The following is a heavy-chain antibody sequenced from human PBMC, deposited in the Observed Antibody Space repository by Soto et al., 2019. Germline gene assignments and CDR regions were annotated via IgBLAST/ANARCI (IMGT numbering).Heavy chain of an antibody. V-gene: IGHV4-39*01. J-gene: IGHJ4*02. Sequence: SETLSLTCTVSGGSISSSSHYWGWIRQPPGKGLEWIGSIYYSGSTYYNPSLKSRVTISVDSSKNQFSLKLSSVTAADTAVYYCARLRFLEWLPNPGPTDYWGQGTLVTVSS. CDR2: IYYSGST. D-gene: IGHD3-3*01. CDR1: GGSISSSSHY. CDR3: ARLRFLEWLPNPGPTDY.